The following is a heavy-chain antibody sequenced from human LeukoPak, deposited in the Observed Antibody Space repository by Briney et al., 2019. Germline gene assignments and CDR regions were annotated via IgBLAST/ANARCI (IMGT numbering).Heavy chain of an antibody. Sequence: GGSLRLSCAASGFTFSSYGMSWVRQAPGKGLEWVSAISGSGGSTYYADSVKGRFTISRDNSKSTLYLQMNSLRAEDTAVYYCAKGSKAVLFTRDHYMDVWGKGTTVTFSS. CDR2: ISGSGGST. V-gene: IGHV3-23*01. D-gene: IGHD6-19*01. CDR1: GFTFSSYG. J-gene: IGHJ6*03. CDR3: AKGSKAVLFTRDHYMDV.